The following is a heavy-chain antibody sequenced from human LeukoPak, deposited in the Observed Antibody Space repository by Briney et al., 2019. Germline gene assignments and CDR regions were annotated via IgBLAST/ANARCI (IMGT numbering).Heavy chain of an antibody. J-gene: IGHJ4*02. CDR1: GGSVSSTTYY. Sequence: SETLSLTCSVSGGSVSSTTYYWGWIRQPPGKGLEWIGTIYYTGSTYYNPSLKSRVTISVDTSKNQFSLNLRSVTAADTAVYYCARHVHSLSGYSSGWYVDYWGQGTLVTVSS. CDR2: IYYTGST. V-gene: IGHV4-39*01. CDR3: ARHVHSLSGYSSGWYVDY. D-gene: IGHD6-19*01.